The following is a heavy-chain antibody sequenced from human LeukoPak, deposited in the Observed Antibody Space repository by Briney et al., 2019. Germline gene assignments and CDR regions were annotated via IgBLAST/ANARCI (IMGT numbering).Heavy chain of an antibody. D-gene: IGHD2-21*01. V-gene: IGHV4-59*08. CDR1: GGSISSSY. J-gene: IGHJ6*03. CDR2: IFHSGST. Sequence: SETLSLTCSVSGGSISSSYWSWIRQSAGKGLEWIGTIFHSGSTYSNPSLKSRVTISVDTSKNQFSLNLSSVTAADTAVYYCARVGYYPDYYMDVWGKGTTVTVSS. CDR3: ARVGYYPDYYMDV.